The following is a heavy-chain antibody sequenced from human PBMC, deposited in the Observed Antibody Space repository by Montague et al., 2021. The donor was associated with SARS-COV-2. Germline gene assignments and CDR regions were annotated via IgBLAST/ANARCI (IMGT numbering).Heavy chain of an antibody. Sequence: SETLSLTCTVSGGSISSSSYYWGWIRQPPGKGLEWIGSIYYSGSTYYNPSLKSRVTTSVDTSKNQFSLKLSSVTAADTAVYYCARESGSGSYLVYWGQGTLVTVSS. D-gene: IGHD3-10*01. V-gene: IGHV4-39*01. CDR2: IYYSGST. J-gene: IGHJ4*02. CDR1: GGSISSSSYY. CDR3: ARESGSGSYLVY.